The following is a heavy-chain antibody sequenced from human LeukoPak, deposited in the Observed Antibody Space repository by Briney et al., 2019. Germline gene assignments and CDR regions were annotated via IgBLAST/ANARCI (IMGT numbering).Heavy chain of an antibody. CDR3: ARGDYGVDH. CDR2: IYYIGTI. V-gene: IGHV4-59*01. CDR1: GGSISYSY. D-gene: IGHD4-17*01. Sequence: SETLSLTCTVSGGSISYSYWTWIRQPPGKGLEWIGYIYYIGTINYNPSLKSRVTISLDTSKNQFSLKLSSVTAADTAVYYCARGDYGVDHWGQGTLVTVSS. J-gene: IGHJ4*02.